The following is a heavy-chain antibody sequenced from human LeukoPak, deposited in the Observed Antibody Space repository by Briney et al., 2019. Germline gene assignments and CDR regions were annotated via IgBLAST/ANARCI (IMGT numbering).Heavy chain of an antibody. Sequence: GGSLRLSCAAPGFTFSSYAMHWVRQAPGKGLEWVAVISYDGSNKYYADSVKGRFTISRDNSKNTLYLQMNSPRAEGTAVYYCAREYSSSWYPFDYWGQGTLVTVSS. V-gene: IGHV3-30-3*01. D-gene: IGHD6-13*01. CDR2: ISYDGSNK. CDR1: GFTFSSYA. CDR3: AREYSSSWYPFDY. J-gene: IGHJ4*02.